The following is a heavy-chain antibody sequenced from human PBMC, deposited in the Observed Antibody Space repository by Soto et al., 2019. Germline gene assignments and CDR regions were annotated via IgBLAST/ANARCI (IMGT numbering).Heavy chain of an antibody. V-gene: IGHV3-73*02. Sequence: EVQLVESGGGLVQPGGSLKLSCAASGFTFSGSAMHWVRQASGKGLEWVGRIRSKANSYATAYAASVKGRFTISRDDSKHTAYLQMNSLKTEDTAVYYCTRRPELYGDYAGSMDVWGQGTTVTVSS. CDR1: GFTFSGSA. CDR2: IRSKANSYAT. CDR3: TRRPELYGDYAGSMDV. D-gene: IGHD4-17*01. J-gene: IGHJ6*02.